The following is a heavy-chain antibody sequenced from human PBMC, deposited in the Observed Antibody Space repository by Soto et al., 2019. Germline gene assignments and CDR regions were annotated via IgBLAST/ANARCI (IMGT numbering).Heavy chain of an antibody. V-gene: IGHV4-34*01. CDR2: INHSGST. CDR3: ARGGMSITVQY. J-gene: IGHJ4*02. D-gene: IGHD6-6*01. Sequence: ETASNTCAVYGGSCSGYYCSWIRQPPGKGLEWIVEINHSGSTNYNPSLKSRVTISVDTSKNQFSLKLSSVTAAETAVYYCARGGMSITVQYWGQGTLVTVSS. CDR1: GGSCSGYY.